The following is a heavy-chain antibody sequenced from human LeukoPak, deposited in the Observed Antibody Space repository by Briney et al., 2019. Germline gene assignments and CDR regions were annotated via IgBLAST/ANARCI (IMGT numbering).Heavy chain of an antibody. CDR3: ARGDFDC. CDR2: IKPDGSEK. V-gene: IGHV3-7*03. CDR1: GFNFGTYW. Sequence: PGGSLRLSCAASGFNFGTYWMSWVRQAPGKGLEWVANIKPDGSEKHYVDSMKGRFTIFRDNAKNSLYLQMNSLRAEDTAVYYCARGDFDCWGQGTLVTVSS. J-gene: IGHJ4*02.